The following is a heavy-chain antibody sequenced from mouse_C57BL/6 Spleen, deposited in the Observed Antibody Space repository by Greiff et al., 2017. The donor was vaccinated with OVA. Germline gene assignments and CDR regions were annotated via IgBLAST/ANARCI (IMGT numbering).Heavy chain of an antibody. CDR1: GFTFSDYG. CDR3: ARRYLYYFDY. J-gene: IGHJ2*01. D-gene: IGHD2-14*01. V-gene: IGHV5-17*01. CDR2: ISSGSSTI. Sequence: DVQLVESGGGLVKPGGSLKLSCAASGFTFSDYGMHWVRQAPEKGLEWVAYISSGSSTIYYADTVKGRFTISRDNAKNTLFLQMTSLRSEDTAMYYCARRYLYYFDYWGQGTTLTVSS.